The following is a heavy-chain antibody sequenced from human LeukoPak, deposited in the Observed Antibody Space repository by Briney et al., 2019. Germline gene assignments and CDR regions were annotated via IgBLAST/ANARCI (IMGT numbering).Heavy chain of an antibody. Sequence: GASVKVSCKVSGHTLTDLSTHWVRQAPGGGLEWMGGLDPENGETIYAKKFQGRVTMTEDTSTDTAYMELSSLRSEVTAVYYCATGGIYSLLDYWGQGTLVTVSS. V-gene: IGHV1-24*01. D-gene: IGHD1-26*01. CDR2: LDPENGET. CDR3: ATGGIYSLLDY. J-gene: IGHJ4*02. CDR1: GHTLTDLS.